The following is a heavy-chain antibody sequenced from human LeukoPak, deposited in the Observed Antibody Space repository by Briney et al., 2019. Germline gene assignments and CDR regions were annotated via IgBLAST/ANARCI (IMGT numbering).Heavy chain of an antibody. J-gene: IGHJ6*03. CDR3: ARDRDGSGVMDV. Sequence: SETLSLTCTVSGGSISSSSYYWGWIRQPPGKGLEWIGSIYYSGSTYYNPSLKSRVTISVDTSKNQFSLKLSSVTAADTAVYYCARDRDGSGVMDVWGKGTTVTISS. CDR1: GGSISSSSYY. V-gene: IGHV4-39*07. CDR2: IYYSGST. D-gene: IGHD3-10*01.